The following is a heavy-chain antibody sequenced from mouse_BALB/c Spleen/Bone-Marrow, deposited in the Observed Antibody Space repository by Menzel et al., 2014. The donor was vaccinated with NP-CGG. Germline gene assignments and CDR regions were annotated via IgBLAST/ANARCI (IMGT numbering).Heavy chain of an antibody. V-gene: IGHV1-12*01. J-gene: IGHJ4*01. CDR1: GYTFTSYN. CDR3: ASRGGYYAMDY. CDR2: IYPGNGDT. Sequence: QVQLKESGAELVKPGASVKMSCKASGYTFTSYNMHWVKQTPGQGLEWIGAIYPGNGDTSYNQKFKGKATLTADKSSSTAYMQLSSLTSEDSAVYYCASRGGYYAMDYWGQGTSVTVSS.